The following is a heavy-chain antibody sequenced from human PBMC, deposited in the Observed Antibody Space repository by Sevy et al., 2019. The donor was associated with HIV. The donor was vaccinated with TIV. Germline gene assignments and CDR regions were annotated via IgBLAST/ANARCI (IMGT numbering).Heavy chain of an antibody. D-gene: IGHD2-15*01. J-gene: IGHJ6*02. Sequence: GGSLRLSCAASGFTFSTYAMNWVRQAPGKGLEWVSSISGSGRYTYYADSVEGRFTISRDSSKNTLYLQMNSLRADGTAVYYCAKGFCSGGSCPRDYYYYGMDVWGQGTTVTVSS. CDR1: GFTFSTYA. CDR3: AKGFCSGGSCPRDYYYYGMDV. V-gene: IGHV3-23*01. CDR2: ISGSGRYT.